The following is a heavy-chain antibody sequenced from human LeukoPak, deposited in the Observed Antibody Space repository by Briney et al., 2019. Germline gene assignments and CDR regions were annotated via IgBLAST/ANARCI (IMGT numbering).Heavy chain of an antibody. J-gene: IGHJ4*02. CDR3: AKNLEVFTVYYFDY. D-gene: IGHD2-8*01. V-gene: IGHV3-23*01. CDR2: VSNGGASA. Sequence: GGSLRLSCAGSGFSFSNYVMTWVRQAPGKGLEWVSTVSNGGASAYYADSVKGRFTISRDNSKNTLYLQMNSLRAEDTAVYYCAKNLEVFTVYYFDYWGQGTLVTVSS. CDR1: GFSFSNYV.